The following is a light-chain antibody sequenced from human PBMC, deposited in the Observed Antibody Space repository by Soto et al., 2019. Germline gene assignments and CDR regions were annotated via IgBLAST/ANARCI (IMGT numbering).Light chain of an antibody. Sequence: DIQMTQSPSSLSASVGDRITITCRASQSITNFLVWYQQKPGKAPKLLIHSASTLQSGVPSRFSGSGSGTDFTLTISGLQPEDVATYYCQQSFSSPPITFGQGTRLEIK. J-gene: IGKJ5*01. CDR2: SAS. CDR1: QSITNF. CDR3: QQSFSSPPIT. V-gene: IGKV1-39*01.